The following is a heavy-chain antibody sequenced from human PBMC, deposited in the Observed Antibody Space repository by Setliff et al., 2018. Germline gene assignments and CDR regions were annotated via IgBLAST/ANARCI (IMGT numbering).Heavy chain of an antibody. CDR3: ARGQQWELLPPYFDY. D-gene: IGHD1-26*01. CDR1: GFTFRSNA. V-gene: IGHV3-30*04. J-gene: IGHJ4*02. CDR2: ISYDGSNK. Sequence: GGSLRLSCAASGFTFRSNAMHWVRQAPGRGLEWVAFISYDGSNKSYGDSVKGRFTISRDNSKNTLYLQMDSLRTEDTSIYYCARGQQWELLPPYFDYWGRGTLVTAPQ.